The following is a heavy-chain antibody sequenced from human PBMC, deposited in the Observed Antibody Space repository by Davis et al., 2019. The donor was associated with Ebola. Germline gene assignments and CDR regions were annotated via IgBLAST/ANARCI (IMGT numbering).Heavy chain of an antibody. V-gene: IGHV3-64D*08. CDR1: GFTLSRNA. Sequence: PGGSLRLSCSASGFTLSRNAIHWVRQAPGRGLEYVSAMSGNGGSTYYADSVKGRFIITRDDSKNTLDLQMRSLRTEDTAVYYCVKAPGYSFGLNYGMDVWGQGTTVTVSS. CDR3: VKAPGYSFGLNYGMDV. J-gene: IGHJ6*02. D-gene: IGHD5-18*01. CDR2: MSGNGGST.